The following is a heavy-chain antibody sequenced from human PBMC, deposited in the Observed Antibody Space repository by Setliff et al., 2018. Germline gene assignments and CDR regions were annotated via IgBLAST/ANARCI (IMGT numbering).Heavy chain of an antibody. CDR2: INPNSGGT. V-gene: IGHV1-2*02. Sequence: GASVKVSCQASGYTFTGYYMHWVRQAPGQGLEWMGWINPNSGGTNYAQKIQGRVNMTRDTSISTAYMELSRLRSDDTAVYYCARSGVGSGLLWFEKDWFDPWGQGTLGTVSA. CDR3: ARSGVGSGLLWFEKDWFDP. J-gene: IGHJ5*02. D-gene: IGHD3-10*01. CDR1: GYTFTGYY.